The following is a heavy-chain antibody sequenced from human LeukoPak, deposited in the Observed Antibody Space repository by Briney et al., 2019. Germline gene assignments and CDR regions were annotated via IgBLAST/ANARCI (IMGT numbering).Heavy chain of an antibody. CDR3: ARGGSKQWLVDDS. D-gene: IGHD6-19*01. J-gene: IGHJ4*02. Sequence: SETLSLTCTVSGGSVSGYYWSWIRQPPGKGREWIGYIHYSGSTNYNPSLKSRVTISVDTSKNQFSLKLSSVTGADTAIYYCARGGSKQWLVDDSWGQGTLVTVSS. CDR1: GGSVSGYY. V-gene: IGHV4-59*02. CDR2: IHYSGST.